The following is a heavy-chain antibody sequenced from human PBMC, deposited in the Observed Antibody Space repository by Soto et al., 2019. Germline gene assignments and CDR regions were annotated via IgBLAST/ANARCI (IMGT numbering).Heavy chain of an antibody. V-gene: IGHV4-59*01. Sequence: RAETLSLTCRVSGGAINSYFCGFSRHPPLKGLEWVGYVYYGAGTNYNPSLKSRFTMSLDKSKNQFSLRLSSVTAADTAVYYCATSGSRGVRIDYWGQGTLVTVSS. CDR1: GGAINSYF. CDR2: VYYGAGT. J-gene: IGHJ4*02. D-gene: IGHD3-10*01. CDR3: ATSGSRGVRIDY.